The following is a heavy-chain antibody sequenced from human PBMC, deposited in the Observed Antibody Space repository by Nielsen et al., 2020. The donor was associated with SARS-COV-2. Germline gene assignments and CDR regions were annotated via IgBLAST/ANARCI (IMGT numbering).Heavy chain of an antibody. J-gene: IGHJ5*01. V-gene: IGHV5-51*01. D-gene: IGHD2-21*02. CDR3: ARTGGDSARLADS. CDR1: GYSFTSYW. CDR2: IYPGDSDT. Sequence: KVSCKGSGYSFTSYWIGWVRQMPGKGLEWMGIIYPGDSDTRYSPSFQGQVTISADKSISTAYLQWSSLKASDTAIYYCARTGGDSARLADSWGQGTLVTVSS.